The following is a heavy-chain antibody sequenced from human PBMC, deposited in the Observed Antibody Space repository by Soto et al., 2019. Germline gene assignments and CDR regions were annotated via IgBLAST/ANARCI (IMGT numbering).Heavy chain of an antibody. D-gene: IGHD3-16*01. CDR3: AKDIHSGGNQLGGDY. CDR2: ISNHGNDE. Sequence: QVQVVESGGGVVQPGRSLRLSCAASGFVFSNYGMHWVRQAPGKGLEWVAVISNHGNDEYYIESVKGRFTTSRDNSKNPLYLQSNTPDTEDTALYYGAKDIHSGGNQLGGDYWGQGTLVTVSS. V-gene: IGHV3-30*18. CDR1: GFVFSNYG. J-gene: IGHJ4*02.